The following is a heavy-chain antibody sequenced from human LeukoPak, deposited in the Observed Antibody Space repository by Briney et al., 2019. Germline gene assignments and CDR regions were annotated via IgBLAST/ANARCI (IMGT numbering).Heavy chain of an antibody. CDR2: IYYSGST. V-gene: IGHV4-39*02. D-gene: IGHD6-19*01. Sequence: SETLSLTCTVSGGSISSSSYYWGWIRQPPGKGLEWIGSIYYSGSTYYNPSLKSRVTISVDTSKNQFSLQLNSVTPEDTAVYYCARDDIAVAEAQYYYYYYGMDVWGQGTTVTVSS. CDR3: ARDDIAVAEAQYYYYYYGMDV. J-gene: IGHJ6*02. CDR1: GGSISSSSYY.